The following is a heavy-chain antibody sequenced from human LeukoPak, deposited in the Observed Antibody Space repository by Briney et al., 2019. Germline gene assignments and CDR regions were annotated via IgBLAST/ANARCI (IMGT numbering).Heavy chain of an antibody. CDR3: ARGDVVVPAAMPNNWFDP. CDR2: INPNSGGT. Sequence: ASVKVSCKASGYTFTGYYMHWVRQAPGQGPEWMGWINPNSGGTNYAQKFQGRVTMTRDTSISTAYMELSRLRSDDTAVYYCARGDVVVPAAMPNNWFDPWGQGTLVTVSS. J-gene: IGHJ5*02. CDR1: GYTFTGYY. V-gene: IGHV1-2*02. D-gene: IGHD2-2*01.